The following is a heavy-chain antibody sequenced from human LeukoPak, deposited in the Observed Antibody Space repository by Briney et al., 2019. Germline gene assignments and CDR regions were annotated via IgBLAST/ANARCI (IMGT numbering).Heavy chain of an antibody. V-gene: IGHV1-8*03. CDR2: MNPNSGNT. Sequence: ASVKVSCKASGYTFTSYDINWVRQATGQGLEWMGWMNPNSGNTGYAQKFQGRVTITRNTSISTAYMELSSLRSEDTAVYYCARAMGYYYYYYYMDVWGKGTTVTVSS. CDR1: GYTFTSYD. J-gene: IGHJ6*03. CDR3: ARAMGYYYYYYYMDV. D-gene: IGHD3-10*01.